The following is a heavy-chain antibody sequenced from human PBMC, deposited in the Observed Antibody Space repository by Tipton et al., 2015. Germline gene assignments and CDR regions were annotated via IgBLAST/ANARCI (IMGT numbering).Heavy chain of an antibody. CDR1: GGSISSGNYH. J-gene: IGHJ5*02. CDR3: ARAGLVVGWFDP. D-gene: IGHD2-15*01. CDR2: IYYRGSS. V-gene: IGHV4-31*03. Sequence: TLSLTCSVSGGSISSGNYHWSWIRQHPGKGLEWIGYIYYRGSSYYNPSLKSRATISVDTSKNQFSLNLTSVTAADSALYYCARAGLVVGWFDPWGQGTLVTVSS.